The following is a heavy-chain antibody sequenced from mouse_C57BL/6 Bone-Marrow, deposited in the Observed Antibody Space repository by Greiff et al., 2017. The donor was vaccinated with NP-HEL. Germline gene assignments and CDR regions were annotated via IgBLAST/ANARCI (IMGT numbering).Heavy chain of an antibody. CDR2: INPSNGGT. D-gene: IGHD2-14*01. J-gene: IGHJ3*01. CDR3: ECSSGYDLLAY. V-gene: IGHV1-53*01. CDR1: GYTFTSYW. Sequence: QVQLQQPGAELVKPGASVKLSCKASGYTFTSYWMHWVKQRPGQGLEWIGNINPSNGGTNYNEKFKGKATLTVDKSDSTAYMQLSSLTSEDSAVCYCECSSGYDLLAYWGQGTLVTVSA.